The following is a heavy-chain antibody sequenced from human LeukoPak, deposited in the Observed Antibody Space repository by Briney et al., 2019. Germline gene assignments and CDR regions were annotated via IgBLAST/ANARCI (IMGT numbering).Heavy chain of an antibody. Sequence: PGGSLRLSCAASGFTFSSYGMHWVRQAPGKGLEWVAVISYDGSNKYYADSVKGRFTISRDNSKNTLYLQMNSLRAEDTAVYYCARDSYGYQKNWFDPWGQGTLVTVSS. V-gene: IGHV3-30*03. CDR2: ISYDGSNK. CDR3: ARDSYGYQKNWFDP. J-gene: IGHJ5*02. D-gene: IGHD5-18*01. CDR1: GFTFSSYG.